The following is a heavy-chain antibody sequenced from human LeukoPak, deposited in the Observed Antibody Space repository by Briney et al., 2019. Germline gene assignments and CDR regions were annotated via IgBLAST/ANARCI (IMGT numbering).Heavy chain of an antibody. V-gene: IGHV3-30*02. Sequence: GGSLRLSCAASGFTFSSYGMHWVRQAPGKGLEWVAFIRYDGSNKYYADSVKGRFTISRDNSKNTLYLQMNSLRAEDTAVYYCARGPRISVAGTGLDYWGQGTLVTVSS. CDR2: IRYDGSNK. CDR1: GFTFSSYG. J-gene: IGHJ4*02. D-gene: IGHD6-19*01. CDR3: ARGPRISVAGTGLDY.